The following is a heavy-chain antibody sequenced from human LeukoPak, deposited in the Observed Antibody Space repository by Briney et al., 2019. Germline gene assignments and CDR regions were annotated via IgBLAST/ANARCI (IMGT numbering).Heavy chain of an antibody. CDR2: ISYDGSNK. D-gene: IGHD3-10*01. V-gene: IGHV3-30-3*01. J-gene: IGHJ4*02. CDR1: GFTFSSYA. Sequence: PGRSLRLSCAASGFTFSSYAMHWVRQAPGKGLEWVAVISYDGSNKYYADSVKGRFTISRDNSKNTLYLQMNSLRADDTAVYFCAKDYPVGDHYWGQGTLVTVSS. CDR3: AKDYPVGDHY.